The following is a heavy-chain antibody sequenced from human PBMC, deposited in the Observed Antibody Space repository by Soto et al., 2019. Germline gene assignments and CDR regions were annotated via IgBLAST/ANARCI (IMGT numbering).Heavy chain of an antibody. CDR2: IPYDGTNK. CDR3: AKDLQSYGDYDYYCYGMDV. J-gene: IGHJ6*02. Sequence: QVQLVESGGGEAQPGRSLTISCAASGFTFSTYGMHWVRQTPGKGLEWGAVIPYDGTNKFYSDSVKGRFTISRDNFKNTLTLQMNSLRADDTAVYSCAKDLQSYGDYDYYCYGMDVWGLGTRVTVSS. D-gene: IGHD4-17*01. V-gene: IGHV3-30*18. CDR1: GFTFSTYG.